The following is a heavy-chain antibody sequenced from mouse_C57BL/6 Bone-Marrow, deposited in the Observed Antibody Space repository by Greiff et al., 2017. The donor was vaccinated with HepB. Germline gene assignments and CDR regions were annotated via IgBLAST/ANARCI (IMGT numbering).Heavy chain of an antibody. J-gene: IGHJ3*01. V-gene: IGHV1-54*01. CDR2: INPGSGGT. CDR1: GYAFTNYL. Sequence: VQLVESGAELVRPGTSVKVSCKASGYAFTNYLIEWVKQRPGQGLEWIGVINPGSGGTNYNEKFKGKATLTADKSSSTAYMQLSSLTSEDSAVYFCARGTWAWFAYWGQGTLVTVSA. CDR3: ARGTWAWFAY.